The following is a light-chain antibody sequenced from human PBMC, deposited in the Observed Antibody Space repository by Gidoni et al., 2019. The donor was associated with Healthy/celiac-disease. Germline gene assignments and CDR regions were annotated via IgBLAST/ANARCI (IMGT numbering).Light chain of an antibody. CDR3: QQYNNWPPWT. Sequence: EIVMTQSPATLSVSPGERATHSCRASQSVSSNLAWYQQKPGQAPRLLIYGASTSATGIPARFSGSGSATEFTLTISSLQSEDFAVYYCQQYNNWPPWTFGQGTKVEIK. CDR1: QSVSSN. J-gene: IGKJ1*01. CDR2: GAS. V-gene: IGKV3-15*01.